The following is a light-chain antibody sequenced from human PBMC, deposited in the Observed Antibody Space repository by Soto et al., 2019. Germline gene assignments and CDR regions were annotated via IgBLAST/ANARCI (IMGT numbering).Light chain of an antibody. V-gene: IGKV1-17*02. J-gene: IGKJ2*01. Sequence: DIQMTQSPSSLSASVGDRVAITCRASQDIRSELGWYQQKSGEAPKRMIFAASTLQRGVPPRLRGSGSGTEFTLTITDLQPEDFATYYCLQHCSYPNTFGQGTKLEI. CDR3: LQHCSYPNT. CDR1: QDIRSE. CDR2: AAS.